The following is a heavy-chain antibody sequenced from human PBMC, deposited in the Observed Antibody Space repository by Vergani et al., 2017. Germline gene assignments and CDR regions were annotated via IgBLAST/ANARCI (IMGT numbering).Heavy chain of an antibody. V-gene: IGHV3-11*04. J-gene: IGHJ6*02. CDR1: GFKFSDHY. D-gene: IGHD1-1*01. Sequence: LEESGGGSVKPGGSLRLSCAASGFKFSDHYMSWIRQAPGKGLEWVSHISPGASTVSYTDSVTGRFTVSRDKDNHSLTLDMTTLRVEDTAVYYCAKNPGISTTRHYYAMDVWCQGTTVTVSS. CDR3: AKNPGISTTRHYYAMDV. CDR2: ISPGASTV.